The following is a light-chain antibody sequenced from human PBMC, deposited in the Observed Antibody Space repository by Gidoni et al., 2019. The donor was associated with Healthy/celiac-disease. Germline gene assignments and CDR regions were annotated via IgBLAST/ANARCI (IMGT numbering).Light chain of an antibody. CDR2: KVS. CDR3: MQGTHWRRYT. CDR1: Q. J-gene: IGKJ2*01. Sequence: DVVMTQSPLSLPVTLGQPASISCRTSQSPRRLIYKVSNRDSGVPARFSGSGSGTAFTLKISRVQAEDVWVYYCMQGTHWRRYTFGQGTKLEIK. V-gene: IGKV2-30*01.